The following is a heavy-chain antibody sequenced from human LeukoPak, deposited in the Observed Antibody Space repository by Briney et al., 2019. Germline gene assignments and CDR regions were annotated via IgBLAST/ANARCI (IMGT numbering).Heavy chain of an antibody. CDR1: GGTFSSYA. D-gene: IGHD3-10*01. CDR2: IIPIFGTA. V-gene: IGHV1-69*05. Sequence: GASVKVSCKASGGTFSSYAISWVRQAPGQGLEWMGGIIPIFGTANYAQKFQGRVTITTDESTSTAYMELSSLRSEDTAVYYCASFYPYYYGSGSIPGHWFDPWGQGTLVTVSS. CDR3: ASFYPYYYGSGSIPGHWFDP. J-gene: IGHJ5*02.